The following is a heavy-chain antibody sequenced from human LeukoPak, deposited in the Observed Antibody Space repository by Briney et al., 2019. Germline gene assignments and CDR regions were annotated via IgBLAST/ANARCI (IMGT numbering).Heavy chain of an antibody. Sequence: ASVKVSCKASGYTFTSYGISWVRQAPGQGLEWMGWISAYNGNTNYAQKLQGRVTMTTDTSTSTAYMELRSLSSDDTAVYYCARANMVRGVIASFDYWGQGTLVTVSS. V-gene: IGHV1-18*01. CDR3: ARANMVRGVIASFDY. D-gene: IGHD3-10*01. CDR2: ISAYNGNT. J-gene: IGHJ4*02. CDR1: GYTFTSYG.